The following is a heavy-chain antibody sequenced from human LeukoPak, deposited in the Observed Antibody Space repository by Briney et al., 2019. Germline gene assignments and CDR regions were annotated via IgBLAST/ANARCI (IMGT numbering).Heavy chain of an antibody. CDR1: GYTFTSYG. D-gene: IGHD1-14*01. CDR2: ISAYNGNT. Sequence: ASVKVSCKASGYTFTSYGISWVRQVPGQGLEWMGWISAYNGNTNYAQKLQGRVTMTTDTSTSTAYMELSSLRSEDTAVYYCASSAVRETGPYYMDVWGKGTTVTVSS. V-gene: IGHV1-18*01. J-gene: IGHJ6*03. CDR3: ASSAVRETGPYYMDV.